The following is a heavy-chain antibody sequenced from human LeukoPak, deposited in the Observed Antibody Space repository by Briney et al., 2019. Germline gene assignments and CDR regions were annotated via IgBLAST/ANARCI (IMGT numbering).Heavy chain of an antibody. V-gene: IGHV3-23*01. J-gene: IGHJ3*02. Sequence: GGSLRLSCAASGFTFSSYAMSWVRQAPGKGLEWVSTISGSGGSTYYADSVKGRFTISRDNSKNTLYLQMNSLRAEDTAVYYCAKDKGATNAFDIWGQGTMVTVSS. D-gene: IGHD1-26*01. CDR1: GFTFSSYA. CDR2: ISGSGGST. CDR3: AKDKGATNAFDI.